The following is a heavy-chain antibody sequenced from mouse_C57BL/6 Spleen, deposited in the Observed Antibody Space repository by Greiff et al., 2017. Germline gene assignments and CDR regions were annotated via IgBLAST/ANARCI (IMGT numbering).Heavy chain of an antibody. D-gene: IGHD1-1*01. V-gene: IGHV1-82*01. CDR3: ARGGTTVVAHFDY. Sequence: QVHVKQSGPELVKPGASVKISCKASGYAFSSSWMNWVKQRPGKGLEWIGRIYPGDGDTNYNGKFKGKDTLTADKSSSTAYMQLSSLTSEDSAVYFCARGGTTVVAHFDYWGQGTTLTVSS. CDR1: GYAFSSSW. CDR2: IYPGDGDT. J-gene: IGHJ2*01.